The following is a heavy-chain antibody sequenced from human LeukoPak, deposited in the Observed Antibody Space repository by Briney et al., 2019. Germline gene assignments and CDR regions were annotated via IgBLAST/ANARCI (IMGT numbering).Heavy chain of an antibody. CDR1: GFTFRSYG. Sequence: GGSLRLSCAASGFTFRSYGMHWVRQAPGKGLEWVAVIWYDGSNKYYADSVKGRFTISRDNSKNTLYLQMNSLRAEDTAVYYCARDHGYCSGGSCYYFDYWGQGTLVTVSS. CDR3: ARDHGYCSGGSCYYFDY. CDR2: IWYDGSNK. V-gene: IGHV3-33*01. J-gene: IGHJ4*02. D-gene: IGHD2-15*01.